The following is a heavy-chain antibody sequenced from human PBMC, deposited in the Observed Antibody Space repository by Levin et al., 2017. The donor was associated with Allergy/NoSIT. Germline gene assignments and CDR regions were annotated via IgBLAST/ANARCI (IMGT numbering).Heavy chain of an antibody. D-gene: IGHD1/OR15-1a*01. Sequence: SGGSLRLSCAASGFTFNSYGMHWVRQAPGKGLEWVAVIWYDGSNKYYADSVKGRFTISRDNSKNTLYLQMNSLRAEDTAVYYCARDWYNWNIKGYYYYYYGMDVWGQGTTVTVSS. CDR1: GFTFNSYG. CDR2: IWYDGSNK. J-gene: IGHJ6*02. V-gene: IGHV3-33*01. CDR3: ARDWYNWNIKGYYYYYYGMDV.